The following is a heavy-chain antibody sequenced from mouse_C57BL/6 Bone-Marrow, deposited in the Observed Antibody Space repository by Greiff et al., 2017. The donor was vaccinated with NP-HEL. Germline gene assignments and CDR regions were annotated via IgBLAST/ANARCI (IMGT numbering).Heavy chain of an antibody. CDR1: GYTFTDYY. J-gene: IGHJ1*03. CDR2: INPYNGGT. D-gene: IGHD1-1*01. V-gene: IGHV1-19*01. Sequence: VQLQQSGPVLVKPGASVKMSCKASGYTFTDYYMNWVKQSHGKSLEWIGVINPYNGGTSYNQKFKGKATLTVDKSSSTAYMELNSLTSEDSAVYYCARGYYYGSSYCYWYFDVWGTGTTVTVSS. CDR3: ARGYYYGSSYCYWYFDV.